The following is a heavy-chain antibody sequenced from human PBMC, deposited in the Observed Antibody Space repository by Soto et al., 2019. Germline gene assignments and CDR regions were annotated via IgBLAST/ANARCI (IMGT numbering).Heavy chain of an antibody. Sequence: GGSLRLSCAASGFTVSDNYYMSWVRQAPGRCLQWVSTLYRGGTTSYSDSVKGRFTISRDNSKNTLYLQMNSLRAEDTAVYYCARAGDPDSSGYLTYYFDYWGQGTLVTVSS. CDR3: ARAGDPDSSGYLTYYFDY. CDR1: GFTVSDNYY. CDR2: LYRGGTT. V-gene: IGHV3-53*05. J-gene: IGHJ4*02. D-gene: IGHD3-22*01.